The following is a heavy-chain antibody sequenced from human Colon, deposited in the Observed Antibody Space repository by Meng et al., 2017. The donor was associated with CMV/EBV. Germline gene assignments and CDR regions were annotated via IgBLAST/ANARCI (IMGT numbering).Heavy chain of an antibody. D-gene: IGHD6-13*01. CDR1: GFTFNIYA. Sequence: GGSLRLSCSASGFTFNIYAMTWVRQAPGKGLEWVSTTSGSGDITYYADSVKGRFTISRDNSQKMLALQMSSLRAEDTAVYYCARGAAGDVWGQGTTVTVSS. V-gene: IGHV3-23*01. CDR3: ARGAAGDV. CDR2: TSGSGDIT. J-gene: IGHJ6*02.